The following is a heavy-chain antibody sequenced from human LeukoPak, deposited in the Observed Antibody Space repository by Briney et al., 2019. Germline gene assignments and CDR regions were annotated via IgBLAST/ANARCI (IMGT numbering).Heavy chain of an antibody. D-gene: IGHD3-3*01. Sequence: GGSLRLSCAASGFTFSSYWMSWVRQAPGKGLEWVANIKQDGSEKYYVDSVKGRFTISRDNAKNSLYLQMNGLRAEDTAVYYCARDLNVDFWSGYPHGSGYWGQGTLVTVSS. V-gene: IGHV3-7*01. CDR1: GFTFSSYW. J-gene: IGHJ4*02. CDR2: IKQDGSEK. CDR3: ARDLNVDFWSGYPHGSGY.